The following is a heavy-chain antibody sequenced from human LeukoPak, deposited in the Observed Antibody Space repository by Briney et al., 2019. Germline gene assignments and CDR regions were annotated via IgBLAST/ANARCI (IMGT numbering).Heavy chain of an antibody. Sequence: GGSLRLSCAASGFTFSSYSMNWVRQAPGKGLEWVSSISSSSSYTYYADSVKGRFTISRDNAKNSLYLQMNSLRAEDTAVYYCARGPTASGLYYFDYWGQGTLVTVSS. V-gene: IGHV3-21*01. CDR2: ISSSSSYT. D-gene: IGHD6-25*01. CDR1: GFTFSSYS. J-gene: IGHJ4*02. CDR3: ARGPTASGLYYFDY.